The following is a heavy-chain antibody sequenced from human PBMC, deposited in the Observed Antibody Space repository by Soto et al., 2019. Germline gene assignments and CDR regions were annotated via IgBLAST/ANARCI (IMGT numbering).Heavy chain of an antibody. CDR2: IYGSGRGI. Sequence: QVQLQESGPGLVKPSETLSLTCTISGGSVSSDSYYWSWIRQPPGKGLECVSGIYGSGRGIEYADSVKGRFTISRDNSKNTVYLQMTDLRADDTAVYYCAKDAVYNDGLWLMDHWGQGTQVTVSS. D-gene: IGHD2-21*01. V-gene: IGHV4-61*01. CDR3: AKDAVYNDGLWLMDH. J-gene: IGHJ4*02. CDR1: GGSVSSDSYY.